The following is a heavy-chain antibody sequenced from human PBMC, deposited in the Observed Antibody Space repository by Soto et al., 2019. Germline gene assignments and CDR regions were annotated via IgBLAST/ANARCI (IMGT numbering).Heavy chain of an antibody. Sequence: GGSLRLSCTASGFTFSSYEMTWVRQAPGKGLEWISYITSGGTTYYADSEKGRFTISRDNAKNSLYLHLNSLTAEDTAIYYCARVLYATWSSFDYWGQGTLVTVSS. CDR2: ITSGGTT. V-gene: IGHV3-48*03. CDR1: GFTFSSYE. D-gene: IGHD1-26*01. CDR3: ARVLYATWSSFDY. J-gene: IGHJ4*02.